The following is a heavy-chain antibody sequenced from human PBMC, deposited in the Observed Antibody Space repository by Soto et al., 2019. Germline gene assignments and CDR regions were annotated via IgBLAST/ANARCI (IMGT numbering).Heavy chain of an antibody. V-gene: IGHV1-18*01. CDR1: GYTFTSYG. D-gene: IGHD3-10*01. Sequence: ASVKVSCKASGYTFTSYGISWVRQAPGQGLEWMGWISAYNGNTNYAQKLQGRVTMTTDTSTSTAYMELRSLRSDDTAVYYCARHKGSGSLGYYYGMDVWGQGTTVTVSS. CDR2: ISAYNGNT. J-gene: IGHJ6*02. CDR3: ARHKGSGSLGYYYGMDV.